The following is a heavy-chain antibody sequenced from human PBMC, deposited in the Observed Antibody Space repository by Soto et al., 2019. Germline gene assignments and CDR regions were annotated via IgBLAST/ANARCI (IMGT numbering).Heavy chain of an antibody. D-gene: IGHD2-15*01. V-gene: IGHV3-74*01. CDR1: GFTFSSYW. CDR3: VRTSLVVAAATREDY. Sequence: EVQLVESGGGLVQPGGSLRLSRAASGFTFSSYWMHWVRQAPGKGLVWVSRINSDGSSTRYADSVKARFTISRDNAKNTLYLQMNSLRAEDTAVYYCVRTSLVVAAATREDYWGQGTLVTVSS. CDR2: INSDGSST. J-gene: IGHJ4*02.